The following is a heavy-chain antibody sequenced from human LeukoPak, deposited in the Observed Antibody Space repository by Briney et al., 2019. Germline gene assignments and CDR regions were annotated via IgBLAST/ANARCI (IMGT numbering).Heavy chain of an antibody. CDR3: ARDPKIVHVAVNWFDP. Sequence: ASVKVSCKASGYTSIAYYIHWVPQAPGQRLKWMGWINPTNGGTNYAQKFQGRVIMTRDTSISTAYMELSRLTSHDTAVYYCARDPKIVHVAVNWFDPWGQGTLVTVSS. CDR2: INPTNGGT. D-gene: IGHD2/OR15-2a*01. CDR1: GYTSIAYY. J-gene: IGHJ5*02. V-gene: IGHV1-2*02.